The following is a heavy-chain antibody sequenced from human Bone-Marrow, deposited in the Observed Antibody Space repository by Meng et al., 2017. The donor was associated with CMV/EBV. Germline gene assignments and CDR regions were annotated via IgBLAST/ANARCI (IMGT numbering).Heavy chain of an antibody. CDR2: ISSSGSTI. CDR1: GFTFSSYE. CDR3: ARDTKPDIVVVTAAIRFVY. J-gene: IGHJ4*02. Sequence: GESLKISCAASGFTFSSYEMNWVRQAPGKGLEWVSYISSSGSTIYYADSVKGRFTISRDNAKNSLYLQMNSLRAEDTAVYYCARDTKPDIVVVTAAIRFVYWGQGTLVTVSS. D-gene: IGHD2-2*01. V-gene: IGHV3-48*03.